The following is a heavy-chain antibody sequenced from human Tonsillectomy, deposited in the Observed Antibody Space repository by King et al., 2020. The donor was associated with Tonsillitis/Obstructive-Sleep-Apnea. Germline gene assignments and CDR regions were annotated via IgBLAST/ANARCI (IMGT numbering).Heavy chain of an antibody. CDR3: ARHDGSKYYDLWSARNGYFHH. D-gene: IGHD3-3*01. CDR1: GGSISSRSYY. Sequence: QLQESGPGLVKPSETLSLTCTVSGGSISSRSYYWGWIRQPPGKGLEWIGSIYSSGSTYYNSSLKSGVTISVDTSKKQFSLTLSSVTAADTAVYYCARHDGSKYYDLWSARNGYFHHWGQGTLVTVSS. J-gene: IGHJ1*01. V-gene: IGHV4-39*01. CDR2: IYSSGST.